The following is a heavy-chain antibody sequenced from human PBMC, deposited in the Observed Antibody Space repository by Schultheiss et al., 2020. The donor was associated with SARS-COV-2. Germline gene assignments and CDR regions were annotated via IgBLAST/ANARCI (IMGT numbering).Heavy chain of an antibody. CDR3: ARAPHNWNLNWFDP. CDR1: GGTFSSYA. V-gene: IGHV1-69*13. D-gene: IGHD1-20*01. CDR2: IIPIFGTA. J-gene: IGHJ5*02. Sequence: SVKVSCKASGGTFSSYAISWVRQAPGQGLEWMGGIIPIFGTANYAQNFQGRVTITADESTSTAYMELSSLRSEDTAVYYCARAPHNWNLNWFDPWGQGTLVTVSS.